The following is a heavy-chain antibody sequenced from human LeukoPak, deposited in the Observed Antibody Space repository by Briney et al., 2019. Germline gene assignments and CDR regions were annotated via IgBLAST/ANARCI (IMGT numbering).Heavy chain of an antibody. Sequence: GGSLRLSCAASGFTFSSYAMGWVRQAPGKGLEYVSAISSNGGSTYYADSVKGRFTISRDNSKNTLYLQMSSLRAEDTAVYYCNIAASPNWFDPWGQGTLVTVSS. V-gene: IGHV3-64D*09. CDR2: ISSNGGST. D-gene: IGHD6-13*01. CDR3: NIAASPNWFDP. CDR1: GFTFSSYA. J-gene: IGHJ5*02.